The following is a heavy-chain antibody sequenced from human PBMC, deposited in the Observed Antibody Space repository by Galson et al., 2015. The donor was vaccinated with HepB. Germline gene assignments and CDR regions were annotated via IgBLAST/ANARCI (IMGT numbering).Heavy chain of an antibody. CDR2: IIPIFGTA. D-gene: IGHD3-22*01. CDR3: ARVKGRSSYYYDSSGYYPYFDY. V-gene: IGHV1-69*13. CDR1: GGTFSSYA. Sequence: SVKVSCKASGGTFSSYAISWVRQAPGQGLEWMGGIIPIFGTANYAQKFQGRVTITADESTSTAYMELSSLRSEDTAVYYCARVKGRSSYYYDSSGYYPYFDYWGQGTLVTVLL. J-gene: IGHJ4*02.